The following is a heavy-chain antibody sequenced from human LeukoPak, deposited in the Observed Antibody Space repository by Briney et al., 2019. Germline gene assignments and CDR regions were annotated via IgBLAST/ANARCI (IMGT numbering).Heavy chain of an antibody. D-gene: IGHD2-21*02. CDR2: IYYSGST. V-gene: IGHV4-30-4*01. Sequence: SQTLSLTCTVSGGSISSGDYYWSWIRQPPGKGLEWIGYIYYSGSTYYNPSLKSRVTISVDTSKNQFSLKLSSVTAADTAVYYCASNCGGDCYADYWGQGTLVTVSS. CDR3: ASNCGGDCYADY. CDR1: GGSISSGDYY. J-gene: IGHJ4*02.